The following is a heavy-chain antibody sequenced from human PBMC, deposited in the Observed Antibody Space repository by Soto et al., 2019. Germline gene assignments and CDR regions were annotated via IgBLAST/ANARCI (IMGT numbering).Heavy chain of an antibody. CDR3: AKGMRVRGVIPWFDP. CDR2: ISYDGSNK. V-gene: IGHV3-30*18. Sequence: QVQLVESGGGVVQPGRSLRLSCAASGFTFSSYGMHWVRQAPGKGLEWVAVISYDGSNKYYADSVKGRFTISRDNSKNTLYLQMNSLRVEDTAVYYCAKGMRVRGVIPWFDPWGQGTLVTVSS. CDR1: GFTFSSYG. D-gene: IGHD3-10*01. J-gene: IGHJ5*02.